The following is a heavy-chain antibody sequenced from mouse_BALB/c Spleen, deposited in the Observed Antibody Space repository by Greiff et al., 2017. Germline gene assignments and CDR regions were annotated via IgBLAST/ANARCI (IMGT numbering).Heavy chain of an antibody. CDR1: GFTFSSFG. V-gene: IGHV5-17*02. CDR2: ISSGSSTI. D-gene: IGHD2-4*01. Sequence: EVKLVESGGGLVQPGGSRKLSCAASGFTFSSFGMHWVRQAPEKGLEWVAYISSGSSTIYYADTVKGRFTISRDNPKNTLFLQMTSLRSEDTAMYYCARSRDYDWFADWGQGTLVTVSA. CDR3: ARSRDYDWFAD. J-gene: IGHJ3*01.